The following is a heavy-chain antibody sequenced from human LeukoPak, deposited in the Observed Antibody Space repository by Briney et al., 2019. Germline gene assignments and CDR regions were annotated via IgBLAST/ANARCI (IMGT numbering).Heavy chain of an antibody. CDR1: GYSISSGFY. J-gene: IGHJ6*04. CDR3: ARDRFGLSDV. Sequence: SETLSLTCTVSGYSISSGFYWGWIRQPAGKGLEWIGRIYTSGSTNYNPSLKSRVTISVDTSKNQFSLKLSSVTAADTAVYYCARDRFGLSDVWGKGTTVTISS. V-gene: IGHV4-61*02. D-gene: IGHD3-10*01. CDR2: IYTSGST.